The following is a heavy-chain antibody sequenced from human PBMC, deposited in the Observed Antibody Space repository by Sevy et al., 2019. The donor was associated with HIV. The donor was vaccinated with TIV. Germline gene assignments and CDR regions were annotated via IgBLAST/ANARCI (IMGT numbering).Heavy chain of an antibody. D-gene: IGHD2-2*01. V-gene: IGHV3-30*02. CDR1: GFTFNYYG. CDR3: AKDRVVVVPAAPGLGYYYGMDV. CDR2: IRYDGSNK. J-gene: IGHJ6*02. Sequence: GGSLRLSCAASGFTFNYYGMYWVRQAPGKGLEWVSFIRYDGSNKDYADSVKGRLTISGDNSKNTVYLQMNSLRGEDTAVYHCAKDRVVVVPAAPGLGYYYGMDVWGQGTTVTVSS.